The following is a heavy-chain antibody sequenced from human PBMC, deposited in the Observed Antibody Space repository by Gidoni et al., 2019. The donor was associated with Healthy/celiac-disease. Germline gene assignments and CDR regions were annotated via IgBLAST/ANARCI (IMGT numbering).Heavy chain of an antibody. CDR1: GFTFRSYA. J-gene: IGHJ4*02. D-gene: IGHD2-15*01. CDR3: ATHPYCSGGSCYSGWELLSDY. V-gene: IGHV3-23*04. CDR2: ISGSGGST. Sequence: EVQLVESGGGLVQPGGSLRLSCAASGFTFRSYAMSWVRPAPGKGLEWVSAISGSGGSTYYADSVKGRFTISRDNSKNTLYLQMNSLRAEDTAVYYCATHPYCSGGSCYSGWELLSDYWGQGTLVTVSS.